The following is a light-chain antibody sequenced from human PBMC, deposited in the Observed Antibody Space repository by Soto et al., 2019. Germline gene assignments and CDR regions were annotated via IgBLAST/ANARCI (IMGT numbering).Light chain of an antibody. J-gene: IGKJ5*01. CDR1: QSVRIH. V-gene: IGKV3-11*01. Sequence: IVLTQSPATLSLSAGERATVSXRGSQSVRIHLVWYQQEPGXAPRXXXDEXSNSARGSPARLSGSGSGTDFTPTISSLEPEDFAVYYCQQRSDGPRTFGQGTRLEIK. CDR2: EXS. CDR3: QQRSDGPRT.